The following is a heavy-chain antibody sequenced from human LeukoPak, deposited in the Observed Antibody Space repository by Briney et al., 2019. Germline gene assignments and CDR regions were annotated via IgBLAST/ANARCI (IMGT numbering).Heavy chain of an antibody. D-gene: IGHD5-18*01. J-gene: IGHJ4*02. CDR3: ARGGYTAMVTGFDY. CDR2: IYYSGST. CDR1: GGSISSGGYY. V-gene: IGHV4-31*03. Sequence: SQTLSLTCTVSGGSISSGGYYWSWIRQHPGKGLEWIGYIYYSGSTYYNPSLKSRVTISVDTSKNQFSLKLSSVTAAGTAVYYCARGGYTAMVTGFDYWGQGTLVTVSS.